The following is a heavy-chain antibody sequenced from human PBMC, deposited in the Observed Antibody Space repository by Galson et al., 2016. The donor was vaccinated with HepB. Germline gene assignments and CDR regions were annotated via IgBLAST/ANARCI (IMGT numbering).Heavy chain of an antibody. Sequence: SLRLSCAASGFTFSNYDMHWVRQSMGKGLEWVSGYVVAGNTYYADSVKGRFIISREDGENPLYLQMNSLRAGDTAVYHCARGLRAGYYWSFDVWGQGTTVTVSS. J-gene: IGHJ6*02. CDR1: GFTFSNYD. D-gene: IGHD1-26*01. CDR3: ARGLRAGYYWSFDV. CDR2: YVVAGNT. V-gene: IGHV3-13*01.